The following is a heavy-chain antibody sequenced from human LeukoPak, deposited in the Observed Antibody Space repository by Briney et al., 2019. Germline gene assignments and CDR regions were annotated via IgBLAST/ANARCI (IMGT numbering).Heavy chain of an antibody. CDR2: ISESGGKT. Sequence: GGSLRLSCAASGFTFSDYYMTWTRQAPGEGLECVSAISESGGKTYYADSVKGRFTISRDNSKNMLYMQMNSLKAEDTAVYYCARVSGKILIWPQPFGDGMDVWGQGTTVTVSS. CDR1: GFTFSDYY. D-gene: IGHD2-8*01. J-gene: IGHJ6*02. CDR3: ARVSGKILIWPQPFGDGMDV. V-gene: IGHV3-23*01.